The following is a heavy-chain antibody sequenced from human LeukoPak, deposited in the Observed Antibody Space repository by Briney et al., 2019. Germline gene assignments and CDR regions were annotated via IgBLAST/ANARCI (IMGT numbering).Heavy chain of an antibody. CDR2: IYYSGST. CDR3: ARDMRDMVRGVIYNWFDP. D-gene: IGHD3-10*01. J-gene: IGHJ5*02. CDR1: GGSISSYY. Sequence: SETLSLTCTVTGGSISSYYWSWIRQPPGKGLEWIGYIYYSGSTNYNPSLKSRVTISVDTPKNQFSLKLSSVTAADTAVYYCARDMRDMVRGVIYNWFDPWGQGTLVTVSS. V-gene: IGHV4-59*01.